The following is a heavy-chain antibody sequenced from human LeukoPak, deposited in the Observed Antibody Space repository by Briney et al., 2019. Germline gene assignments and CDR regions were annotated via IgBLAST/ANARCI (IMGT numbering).Heavy chain of an antibody. D-gene: IGHD2-21*02. Sequence: SVKVSCKASGGTFSSYAISWVRQAPGQGLEWMGRIIPILGIANYAQKFQGRVTITADKSTSTAYMELSSLRSEDTAVYYCARAPGVMTAFDYWGQGALVTVSS. J-gene: IGHJ4*02. CDR2: IIPILGIA. V-gene: IGHV1-69*04. CDR1: GGTFSSYA. CDR3: ARAPGVMTAFDY.